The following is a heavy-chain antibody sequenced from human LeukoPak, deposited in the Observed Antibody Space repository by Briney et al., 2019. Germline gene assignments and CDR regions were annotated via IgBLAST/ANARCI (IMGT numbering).Heavy chain of an antibody. CDR2: IWNDGSNE. CDR1: GFTFNKYG. CDR3: ARDGSGLAVRGWFDF. V-gene: IGHV3-33*01. D-gene: IGHD3-10*01. Sequence: PGGSLILSCVASGFTFNKYGIHWVRQAPGKGLEWVAVIWNDGSNEYYADSVKGRLAISRDNDKNTVNLQMNSLRAEDTAVYYCARDGSGLAVRGWFDFWGQGTLVTVSS. J-gene: IGHJ5*01.